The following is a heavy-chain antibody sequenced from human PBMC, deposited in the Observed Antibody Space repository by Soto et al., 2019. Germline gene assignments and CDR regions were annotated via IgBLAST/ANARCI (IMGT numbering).Heavy chain of an antibody. CDR1: GGPISSSSYY. Sequence: PETLSHRYTVSGGPISSSSYYWGWIRQPPGKGLEWIGSIYYSGYTYYNPSLKSRVTISVDTSKNQFSLKLSSVTAADTAVYYCARHNGPLYVGYYYDMDVWGQGTTVS. CDR3: ARHNGPLYVGYYYDMDV. D-gene: IGHD3-16*01. CDR2: IYYSGYT. V-gene: IGHV4-39*01. J-gene: IGHJ6*02.